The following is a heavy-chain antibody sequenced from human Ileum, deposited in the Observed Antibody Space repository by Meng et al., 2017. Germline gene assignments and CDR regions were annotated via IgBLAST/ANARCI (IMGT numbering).Heavy chain of an antibody. CDR1: GGIVSSNFSA. Sequence: GHLEQSGRGLVKPEQLPPPASAVSGGIVSSNFSAWKWIRQSPLRGLEWLGRTYYRTKWYSEYVVSVKSRISITPDTSKNQFSLQMNSVTPEDTAVYYCASGSGSLDYWGPGTLVTVSS. D-gene: IGHD3-3*01. CDR3: ASGSGSLDY. V-gene: IGHV6-1*01. CDR2: TYYRTKWYS. J-gene: IGHJ4*02.